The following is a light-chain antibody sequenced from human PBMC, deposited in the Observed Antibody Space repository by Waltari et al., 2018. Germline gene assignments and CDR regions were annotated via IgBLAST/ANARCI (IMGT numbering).Light chain of an antibody. CDR1: QSVLYSSNNKNY. V-gene: IGKV4-1*01. CDR2: WAS. J-gene: IGKJ4*01. CDR3: QQYYSTPPT. Sequence: TINCKSSQSVLYSSNNKNYLAWYQQKPGQPPKLLIYWASTRESGVPDRFSGSGSGTDFTLTISSLQAEDVAVYYCQQYYSTPPTFGGGTKVEIK.